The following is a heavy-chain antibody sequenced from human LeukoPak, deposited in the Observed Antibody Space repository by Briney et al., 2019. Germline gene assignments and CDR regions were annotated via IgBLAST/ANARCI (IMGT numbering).Heavy chain of an antibody. J-gene: IGHJ4*02. Sequence: SETLSLTCTVSGAFISSDDYYWSWVRQPAGKGLEWIGGIYTSGSTNYNPSLKSRVTISVDTSKNQFSLRLSSVTAADTAVYYCVKQFDYWGQGTLVTVSS. CDR1: GAFISSDDYY. V-gene: IGHV4-61*02. D-gene: IGHD6-13*01. CDR3: VKQFDY. CDR2: IYTSGST.